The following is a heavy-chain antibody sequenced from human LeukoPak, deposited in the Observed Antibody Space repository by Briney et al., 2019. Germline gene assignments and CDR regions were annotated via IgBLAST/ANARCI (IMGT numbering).Heavy chain of an antibody. D-gene: IGHD1-26*01. CDR3: VRGDSGGHYVIDY. CDR1: GFTYGNYL. CDR2: ISPEGRST. Sequence: GGSLRLSCAASGFTYGNYLMHWVRQAPGKGLVWVSRISPEGRSTNYADFVKGRFTVSRDNAINTVYLQMNSLRTEDTAVYYCVRGDSGGHYVIDYWGQGPLVTVSS. J-gene: IGHJ4*02. V-gene: IGHV3-74*01.